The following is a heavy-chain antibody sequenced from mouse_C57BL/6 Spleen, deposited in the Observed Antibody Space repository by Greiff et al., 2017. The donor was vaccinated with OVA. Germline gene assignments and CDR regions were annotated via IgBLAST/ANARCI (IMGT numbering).Heavy chain of an antibody. J-gene: IGHJ3*01. Sequence: EVQGVESGGGLVQSGRSLRLSCATSGFTFSDFYMEWVRQAPGKGLEWIAASRNKANDYTTEYSASVKGRFIVSRDTSQSILYLQMNALRAEDTAIYYCARDAGSSGPVAYWGQGTLVTVSA. CDR2: SRNKANDYTT. D-gene: IGHD3-2*02. V-gene: IGHV7-1*01. CDR3: ARDAGSSGPVAY. CDR1: GFTFSDFY.